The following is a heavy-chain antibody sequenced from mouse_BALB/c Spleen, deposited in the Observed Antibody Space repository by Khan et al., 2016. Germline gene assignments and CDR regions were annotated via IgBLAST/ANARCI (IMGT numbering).Heavy chain of an antibody. CDR3: ASSGNLAMDY. D-gene: IGHD2-1*01. V-gene: IGHV1S136*01. CDR1: GFTFISYV. J-gene: IGHJ4*01. Sequence: VQLQQSGPELVKPGASVKMSCKASGFTFISYVMHWVKQKPGQGLEWIGYINPFNDGTNYNENFKGKATLTSDKSSSTAYMDLSSLTSEDSAVYYCASSGNLAMDYWGQGTSVTVSS. CDR2: INPFNDGT.